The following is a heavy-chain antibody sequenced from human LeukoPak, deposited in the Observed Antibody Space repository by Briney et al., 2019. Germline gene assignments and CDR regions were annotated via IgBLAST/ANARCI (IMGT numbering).Heavy chain of an antibody. V-gene: IGHV4-59*12. D-gene: IGHD1-26*01. Sequence: PSETLSLTCTVSGGSISSSYWSWIRQPPGKGLEWIGYIYYSGSTNYNPSLKSRVTISVDTSKNQFSLKLSSVTAADTAVYYCARVLGRNYFDYWGQGTLVTVSS. CDR2: IYYSGST. CDR3: ARVLGRNYFDY. J-gene: IGHJ4*02. CDR1: GGSISSSY.